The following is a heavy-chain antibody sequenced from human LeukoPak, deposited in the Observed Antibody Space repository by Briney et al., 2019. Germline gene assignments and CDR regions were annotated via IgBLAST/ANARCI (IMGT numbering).Heavy chain of an antibody. J-gene: IGHJ3*02. D-gene: IGHD3-16*01. V-gene: IGHV3-33*01. CDR3: ARDDALGDNALDI. CDR2: ILNDGSQE. Sequence: PGRSLRLSCAASGFTFSSYGMHWVRQAPGKGLEWVAVILNDGSQEKYADSVKGRFTISRDNSKNTLFLQMNSLRAEDTAVYYCARDDALGDNALDIWGQGTMATVSS. CDR1: GFTFSSYG.